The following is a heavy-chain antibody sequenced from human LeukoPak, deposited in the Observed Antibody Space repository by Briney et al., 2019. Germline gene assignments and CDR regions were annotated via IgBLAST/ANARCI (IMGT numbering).Heavy chain of an antibody. V-gene: IGHV3-23*01. CDR3: AKESGALGAPLYDY. D-gene: IGHD4/OR15-4a*01. Sequence: PGGSLRLSCTASGFTLSSYAMSWVRQAPGEGLEWVSTISGSADNTNYAEAVKGRFTISRDNSKNTMYLQMNSLRAEDTAVYYCAKESGALGAPLYDYWGQGILVTGSS. CDR1: GFTLSSYA. J-gene: IGHJ4*02. CDR2: ISGSADNT.